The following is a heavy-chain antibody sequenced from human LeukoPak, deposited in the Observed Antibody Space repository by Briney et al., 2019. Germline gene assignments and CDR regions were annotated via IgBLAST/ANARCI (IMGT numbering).Heavy chain of an antibody. CDR1: GGSISSSSYY. CDR3: ARAMRYGNGAFDI. J-gene: IGHJ3*02. V-gene: IGHV4-39*07. CDR2: INHSGST. Sequence: SETLSLTCTVSGGSISSSSYYWGWIRQPPGKGLEWIGEINHSGSTNYNPSLKSRVTISVDTSKNQFSLKLNSVTAADTAVYYCARAMRYGNGAFDIWGQGTMFTVSS. D-gene: IGHD1-1*01.